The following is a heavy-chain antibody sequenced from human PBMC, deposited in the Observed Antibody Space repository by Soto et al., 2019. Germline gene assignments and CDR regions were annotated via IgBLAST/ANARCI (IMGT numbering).Heavy chain of an antibody. D-gene: IGHD2-8*01. J-gene: IGHJ6*02. CDR3: MVYHYYYCGMDV. CDR1: GYSFTNYW. CDR2: IDPSDSYT. Sequence: PGESLKISCKGSGYSFTNYWISWVRQMPGKGLEWMGRIDPSDSYTNYSPSFQGHVTISADKSISTAYLQWSSLKASDTAMYYCMVYHYYYCGMDVWGRGTTVTVSS. V-gene: IGHV5-10-1*01.